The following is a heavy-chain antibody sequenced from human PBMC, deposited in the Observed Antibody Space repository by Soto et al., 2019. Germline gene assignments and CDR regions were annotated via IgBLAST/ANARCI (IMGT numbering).Heavy chain of an antibody. V-gene: IGHV3-23*01. D-gene: IGHD6-19*01. CDR1: GFTFSSYA. J-gene: IGHJ6*02. Sequence: PGGSLRLSCAASGFTFSSYAMSWVRQAPGKGLEWVSAISGSGGSTYYADFVKGRFTISRDNSKNTLYLQMNSLRAEDTAVYYCAKIAVAGIYYYYGMDVWGQGTTVTVSS. CDR2: ISGSGGST. CDR3: AKIAVAGIYYYYGMDV.